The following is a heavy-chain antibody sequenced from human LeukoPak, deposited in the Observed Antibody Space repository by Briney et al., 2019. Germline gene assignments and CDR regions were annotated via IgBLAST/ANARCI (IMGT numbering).Heavy chain of an antibody. Sequence: RGSLRLSCAASGFTFSSYSMNWVRQTPGKGLEWVSSISSGSSAIYYADSVKGRFTISRDNAKNSLYLQMNSLRAEDTAVYYCARENTYFDILTAYYSYYFDYWGQGTLVTVSS. CDR3: ARENTYFDILTAYYSYYFDY. D-gene: IGHD3-9*01. V-gene: IGHV3-21*01. CDR2: ISSGSSAI. CDR1: GFTFSSYS. J-gene: IGHJ4*02.